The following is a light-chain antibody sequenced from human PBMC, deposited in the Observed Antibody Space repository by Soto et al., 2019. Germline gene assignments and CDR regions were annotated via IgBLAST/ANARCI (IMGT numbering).Light chain of an antibody. CDR2: GAS. Sequence: DIVLTQSPGTLSLSPGERATLSCGASETVNSNYLAWYQQKRGQAPRLLIYGASRRATGIPDRFSGSGSGTGFTLTITRLEPEDFAVYYCQQYGSSRTFGQGTKVDIK. J-gene: IGKJ1*01. CDR3: QQYGSSRT. V-gene: IGKV3-20*01. CDR1: ETVNSNY.